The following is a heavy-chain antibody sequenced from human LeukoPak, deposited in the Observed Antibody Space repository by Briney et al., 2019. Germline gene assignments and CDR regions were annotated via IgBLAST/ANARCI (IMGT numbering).Heavy chain of an antibody. CDR1: GFTFSSYS. CDR3: ARDRDSSGYSQYYFDY. Sequence: GGSLRLSCAASGFTFSSYSMNWVRQAPGKWLEWVSYISSSSTIYYADSVKGRFTISRDNAKTSLYLQMNSLRAEDTAVYYCARDRDSSGYSQYYFDYWGQGTLVTVSS. CDR2: ISSSSTI. D-gene: IGHD3-22*01. V-gene: IGHV3-48*01. J-gene: IGHJ4*02.